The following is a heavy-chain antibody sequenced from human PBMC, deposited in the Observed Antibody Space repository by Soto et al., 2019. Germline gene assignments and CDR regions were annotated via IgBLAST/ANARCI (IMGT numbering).Heavy chain of an antibody. D-gene: IGHD1-26*01. CDR1: GFTFSDYW. V-gene: IGHV3-74*01. CDR3: ARGRWELLWGDH. J-gene: IGHJ4*02. Sequence: EVQLVESGGGLVQPGGSLRLSCAASGFTFSDYWMHWVRQVPGEGLVWVSRINGDGSSTTYADSLKGRFTISRDNAKNTLYLQMNSLRAEDTAVYFCARGRWELLWGDHWGQGTLVTVSS. CDR2: INGDGSST.